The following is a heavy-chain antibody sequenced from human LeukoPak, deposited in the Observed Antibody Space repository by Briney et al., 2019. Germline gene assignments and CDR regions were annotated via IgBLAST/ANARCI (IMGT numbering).Heavy chain of an antibody. CDR2: IYYSGST. CDR3: ARLWGYYDSSDFDH. Sequence: SETLSLTCAVYGGSFSGYYWGWIRQPPGKGLEWIGSIYYSGSTYYNPSLKSRVTISVDTSKNQFSLKLGSVTAADTAVYYCARLWGYYDSSDFDHWGQGTLVTVSS. CDR1: GGSFSGYY. D-gene: IGHD3-22*01. J-gene: IGHJ4*02. V-gene: IGHV4-39*01.